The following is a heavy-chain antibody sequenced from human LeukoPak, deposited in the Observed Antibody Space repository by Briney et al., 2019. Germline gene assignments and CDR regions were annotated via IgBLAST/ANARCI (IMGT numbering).Heavy chain of an antibody. CDR3: ARDMLRGVAEIDS. D-gene: IGHD3-10*01. Sequence: GGSLRLSCAASGFIFSSHWMSWVRQAPGKGLEWVSNIKQDGSETSYVDSVRGRFTISRDNAKNSLYLQMNSLRAEDTAVYYCARDMLRGVAEIDSWGQGILVTVSS. CDR2: IKQDGSET. J-gene: IGHJ4*02. V-gene: IGHV3-7*05. CDR1: GFIFSSHW.